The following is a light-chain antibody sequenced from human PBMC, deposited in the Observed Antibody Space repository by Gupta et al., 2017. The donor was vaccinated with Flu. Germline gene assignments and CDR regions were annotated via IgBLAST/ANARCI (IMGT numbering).Light chain of an antibody. CDR1: KLGDTS. V-gene: IGLV3-1*01. CDR2: QDN. CDR3: QAWDSTTVV. J-gene: IGLJ2*01. Sequence: SYELIQSPSVSVSPGQTASIPCSGDKLGDTSVCWYQQKAGQSPVMVIYQDNKRPSGIPERFSGSSSGKTATLTIDGTQPMDEADYYCQAWDSTTVVFGGGTKLAVL.